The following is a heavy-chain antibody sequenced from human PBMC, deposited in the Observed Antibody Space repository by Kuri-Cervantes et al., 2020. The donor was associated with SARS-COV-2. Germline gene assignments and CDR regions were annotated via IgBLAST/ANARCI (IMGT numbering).Heavy chain of an antibody. J-gene: IGHJ6*03. V-gene: IGHV4-61*10. D-gene: IGHD4-17*01. CDR3: ARAYGFLRYIYYMDV. CDR1: GVSVSGGTYY. CDR2: LDTSGST. Sequence: SETLSLTCAVSGVSVSGGTYYWSWIRQPAGKGLEWIVYLDTSGSTTYNPSLKSRVTISVDTSSKKFSLHLGSVTAADTAVYYCARAYGFLRYIYYMDVWGRGTTVTVSS.